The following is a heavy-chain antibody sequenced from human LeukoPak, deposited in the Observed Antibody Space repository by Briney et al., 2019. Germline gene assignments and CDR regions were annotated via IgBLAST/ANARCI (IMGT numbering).Heavy chain of an antibody. Sequence: GRSLRLSCAASGFTFSSYGMHWVRQAPGKGLEWVSGISGSGGSTYYADSVKGRFTISRDISKNTLYVQMNSLRAEDTAVYYCAKNLYCGGGSCYPSALGMDVWGQGTTVTVSS. D-gene: IGHD2-15*01. J-gene: IGHJ6*02. V-gene: IGHV3-23*01. CDR3: AKNLYCGGGSCYPSALGMDV. CDR2: ISGSGGST. CDR1: GFTFSSYG.